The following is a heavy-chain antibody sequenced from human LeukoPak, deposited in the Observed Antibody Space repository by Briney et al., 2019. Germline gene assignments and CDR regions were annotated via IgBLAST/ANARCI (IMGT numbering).Heavy chain of an antibody. CDR3: ARAGNYYDSSGYYNGDY. CDR2: INHSGST. Sequence: PSETLSLTCAVYGGSFSGYYWSWIRQPPGRGLEWIGEINHSGSTNYNPSLKSRVTISVDTSKNQFSLKLRSVTAADTAVYYCARAGNYYDSSGYYNGDYWGQGTLVTVSS. D-gene: IGHD3-22*01. J-gene: IGHJ4*02. CDR1: GGSFSGYY. V-gene: IGHV4-34*01.